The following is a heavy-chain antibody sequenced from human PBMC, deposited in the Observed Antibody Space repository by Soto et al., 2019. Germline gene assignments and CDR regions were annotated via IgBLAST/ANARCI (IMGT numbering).Heavy chain of an antibody. CDR1: GDSITGSH. V-gene: IGHV4-59*01. CDR2: IYYRGST. Sequence: SETLSLTCTVSGDSITGSHWNWIRQPLGKPLEWIGYIYYRGSTNYNPSLKSRLTLSVDTSKNQIFLGLNSVTAADTAVYYCASSSIFCRELNAWFDPCGQGILVTVSS. D-gene: IGHD2-21*01. J-gene: IGHJ5*02. CDR3: ASSSIFCRELNAWFDP.